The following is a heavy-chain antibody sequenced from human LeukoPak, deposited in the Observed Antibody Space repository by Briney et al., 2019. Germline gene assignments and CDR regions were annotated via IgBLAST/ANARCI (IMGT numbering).Heavy chain of an antibody. D-gene: IGHD3-9*01. CDR2: IKEDGSEK. V-gene: IGHV3-7*01. CDR1: GFTFTSYW. CDR3: ATHGYSELRYFDWSTNE. J-gene: IGHJ4*02. Sequence: GGSLRLSCAASGFTFTSYWMSWVRQAPGKGLEWVANIKEDGSEKYYVDSVKGRFTISRDNAKKSLYLQMDSLRAEDTAVYYCATHGYSELRYFDWSTNEWGQGTLVTVSS.